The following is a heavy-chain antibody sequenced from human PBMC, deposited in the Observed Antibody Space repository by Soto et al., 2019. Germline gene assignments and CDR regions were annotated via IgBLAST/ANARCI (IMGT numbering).Heavy chain of an antibody. J-gene: IGHJ6*02. V-gene: IGHV3-23*01. CDR1: GFTFSSYA. Sequence: PGGSLRLSCAASGFTFSSYAMSWVRQAPGKGLEWVSAISGSGGSTYYADSVKGRFTISRDNSKNTLYLQMNSLRAEDTAVYYCAKDQLITYYDFWSGYSQCQKYYYYDMDVWGQGTTVTVS. D-gene: IGHD3-3*01. CDR2: ISGSGGST. CDR3: AKDQLITYYDFWSGYSQCQKYYYYDMDV.